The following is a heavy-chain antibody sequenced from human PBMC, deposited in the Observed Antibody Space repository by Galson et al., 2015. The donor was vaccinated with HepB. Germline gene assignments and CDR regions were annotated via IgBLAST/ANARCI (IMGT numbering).Heavy chain of an antibody. Sequence: SVKVSCRASGYTLTDYYIHWVRQAPGQGLEWMGWINPSSGGRNSAQKFQGRVAITRDTSISTIYMELSRLTFDDTAVYYCARDHIMLSRVFYDDPATYSFDNWGQGTLVTVSS. V-gene: IGHV1-2*02. CDR1: GYTLTDYY. CDR2: INPSSGGR. J-gene: IGHJ4*02. CDR3: ARDHIMLSRVFYDDPATYSFDN. D-gene: IGHD3-16*01.